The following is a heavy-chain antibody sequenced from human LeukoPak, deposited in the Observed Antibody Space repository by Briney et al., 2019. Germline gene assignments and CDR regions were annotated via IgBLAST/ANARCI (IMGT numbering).Heavy chain of an antibody. CDR3: TTLTGGYGDYDHHDY. V-gene: IGHV3-15*01. CDR1: RFTFSNAW. Sequence: PGGSLRLSCAASRFTFSNAWMSWVRQAPGKGLEWVGRIKSKTDGGTTDYAAPVKGRFTISRDDSKTTLYLQMNSLKTEDTAVYYCTTLTGGYGDYDHHDYWGQGTLVTVSS. J-gene: IGHJ4*02. D-gene: IGHD4-17*01. CDR2: IKSKTDGGTT.